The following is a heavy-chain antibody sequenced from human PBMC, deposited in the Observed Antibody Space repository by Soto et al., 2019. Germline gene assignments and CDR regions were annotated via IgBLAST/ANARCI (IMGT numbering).Heavy chain of an antibody. J-gene: IGHJ6*02. D-gene: IGHD4-4*01. V-gene: IGHV4-31*03. CDR1: GGSISSGGYY. CDR3: ARVYIGSLRLQKDGMDV. Sequence: SETLSLTCTVSGGSISSGGYYWSWIRQHPGKGLEWIGYIYYSGSTYYNPSLKSRVTISVDTSKNQFSLKLSSVTAADTAVYYCARVYIGSLRLQKDGMDVWGQGTTVTVSS. CDR2: IYYSGST.